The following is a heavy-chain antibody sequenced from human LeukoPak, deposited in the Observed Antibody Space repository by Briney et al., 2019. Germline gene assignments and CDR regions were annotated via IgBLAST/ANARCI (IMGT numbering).Heavy chain of an antibody. CDR1: GFTFSSYS. CDR2: IKEDGSVK. J-gene: IGHJ4*02. D-gene: IGHD4-11*01. V-gene: IGHV3-7*03. CDR3: ARERYGNYN. Sequence: GGSLRLSCAASGFTFSSYSMNWVRQAPGKGLEWVANIKEDGSVKNYVDSVKGRFTISRDNAKNSLFLQMNSLRAEDTAVYYCARERYGNYNWGQGTLVTVSS.